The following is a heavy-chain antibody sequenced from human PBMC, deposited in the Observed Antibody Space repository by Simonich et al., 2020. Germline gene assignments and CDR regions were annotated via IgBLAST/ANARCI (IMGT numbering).Heavy chain of an antibody. CDR1: GGSISSYY. D-gene: IGHD6-6*01. CDR2: IYTSGST. J-gene: IGHJ4*02. Sequence: QVQLQESGPGLVKPSETLSLTCTVSGGSISSYYWSWIRQPAGKGLEWIGRIYTSGSTKYNPSLKSRVTITVDKSKNQFSLKLSSVTAADTAVYYCARGAYSSSSGDYWGQGTLVTVSS. V-gene: IGHV4-4*07. CDR3: ARGAYSSSSGDY.